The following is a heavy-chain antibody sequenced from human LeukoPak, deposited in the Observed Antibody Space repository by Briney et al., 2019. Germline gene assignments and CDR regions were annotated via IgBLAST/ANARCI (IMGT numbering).Heavy chain of an antibody. J-gene: IGHJ4*02. D-gene: IGHD6-13*01. CDR3: ARVRYSSSSTFDY. CDR2: ISSSGSTI. Sequence: GGSLRLSCAASGFIFSSYVMSWVRQAPGKGLEWVSYISSSGSTIYYADSVKGRFTISRDNAKNSLYLQMNSLRAEDTAVYYCARVRYSSSSTFDYWGQGTLVTVSS. CDR1: GFIFSSYV. V-gene: IGHV3-48*04.